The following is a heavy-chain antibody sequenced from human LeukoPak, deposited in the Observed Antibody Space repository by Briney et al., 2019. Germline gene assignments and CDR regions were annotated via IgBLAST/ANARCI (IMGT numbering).Heavy chain of an antibody. CDR3: ATEYCSSTSCPIMDV. Sequence: GSLRLSCAASGFTVSSNYMSWVRQAPGKGLEWVAVMYSGGNTYYAGSVKGRFTISRDNSKNTLYLQMNSLRAEDTAVYSCATEYCSSTSCPIMDVWGKGTTVTVSS. CDR2: MYSGGNT. V-gene: IGHV3-53*01. D-gene: IGHD2-2*01. CDR1: GFTVSSNY. J-gene: IGHJ6*04.